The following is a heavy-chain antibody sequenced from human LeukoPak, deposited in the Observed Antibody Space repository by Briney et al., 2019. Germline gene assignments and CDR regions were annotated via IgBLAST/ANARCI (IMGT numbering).Heavy chain of an antibody. CDR1: GYTFTGYY. D-gene: IGHD5-24*01. CDR2: INPNSGGT. Sequence: ASVKVSCKASGYTFTGYYMHWVRQAPGQGLDGMGWINPNSGGTDYAQKFQGRFTMTRDTSISTAYMELRRLSSDATAVHYCARGEMATINYAFDIWGQGTMVTVSS. J-gene: IGHJ3*02. V-gene: IGHV1-2*02. CDR3: ARGEMATINYAFDI.